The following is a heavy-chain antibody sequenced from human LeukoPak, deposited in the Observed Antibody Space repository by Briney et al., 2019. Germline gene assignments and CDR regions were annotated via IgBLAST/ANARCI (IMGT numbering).Heavy chain of an antibody. CDR2: ISSGSTI. D-gene: IGHD3-10*01. CDR1: GFTFNHYG. CDR3: ARNRYGSSYDAFDI. Sequence: GRSLRLSCVASGFTFNHYGMNWVRQAPGKGLEWVSYISSGSTIYYADSVKGRFTISRDNAKNSLYLQMNSLRAEDTAVYYCARNRYGSSYDAFDIWGQGTMVTVSS. J-gene: IGHJ3*02. V-gene: IGHV3-69-1*02.